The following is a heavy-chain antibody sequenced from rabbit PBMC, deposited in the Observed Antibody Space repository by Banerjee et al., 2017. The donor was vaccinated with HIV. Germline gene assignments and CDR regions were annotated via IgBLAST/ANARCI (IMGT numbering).Heavy chain of an antibody. V-gene: IGHV1S45*01. CDR3: ARSLSYYTYGYAGYAYAGTYFTL. J-gene: IGHJ4*01. D-gene: IGHD6-1*01. CDR1: GFSFSSALP. CDR2: IYAGSSGST. Sequence: QEQLVESGGGLVKPGASLTLTCKTSGFSFSSALPMCWVRQAPGKGLEWIACIYAGSSGSTYYASWAKGRFTISKTSSTTVTLQMTSLTAADTATYFCARSLSYYTYGYAGYAYAGTYFTLWGPGTLVTVS.